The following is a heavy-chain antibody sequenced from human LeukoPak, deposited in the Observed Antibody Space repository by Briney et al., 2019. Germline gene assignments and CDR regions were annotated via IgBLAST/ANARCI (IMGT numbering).Heavy chain of an antibody. V-gene: IGHV3-49*04. CDR3: TRDRGGALRFLEWLPYIPHDY. CDR1: GFTFGDYA. Sequence: PGGSLRLSCTASGFTFGDYAMSWVRKAPGKGLEWVGFIRCKAYGGTTEYAASVKGRFTISRDDSKSIAYLQMNSLKTEDTAEYYCTRDRGGALRFLEWLPYIPHDYWGQGTLVTVSS. D-gene: IGHD3-3*01. J-gene: IGHJ4*02. CDR2: IRCKAYGGTT.